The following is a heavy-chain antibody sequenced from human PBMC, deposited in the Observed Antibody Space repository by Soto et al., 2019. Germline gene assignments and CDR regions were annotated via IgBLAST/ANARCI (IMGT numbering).Heavy chain of an antibody. J-gene: IGHJ4*02. CDR3: ARDLTDYVWGSYRFMVDY. Sequence: AGGSLRLSCAASGFTFSSYSMNWVRQAPGKGLEWVSSISSSSSYIYYADSVKGRFTISRDNAKNSLYLQMNSLRAEDTAVYYCARDLTDYVWGSYRFMVDYWGQGTLVTVSS. D-gene: IGHD3-16*02. CDR1: GFTFSSYS. V-gene: IGHV3-21*01. CDR2: ISSSSSYI.